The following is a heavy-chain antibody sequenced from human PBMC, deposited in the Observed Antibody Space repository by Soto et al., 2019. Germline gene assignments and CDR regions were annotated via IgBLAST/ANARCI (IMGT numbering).Heavy chain of an antibody. Sequence: QVQLVESGGGVVQPGRSLRLSCAASGFTFSSYAMHWVRQAPGKGLEWVAVISYDGRNKYYADSVKGRFTISRDNSKNTLYLQMNSLRAEDTAVYYCARGGTTGTTGRRFYYYGMDVWGQGTTVTVSS. D-gene: IGHD1-1*01. CDR1: GFTFSSYA. CDR3: ARGGTTGTTGRRFYYYGMDV. J-gene: IGHJ6*02. V-gene: IGHV3-30*04. CDR2: ISYDGRNK.